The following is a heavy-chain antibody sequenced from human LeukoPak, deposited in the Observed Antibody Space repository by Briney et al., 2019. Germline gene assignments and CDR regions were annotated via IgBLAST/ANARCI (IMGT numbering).Heavy chain of an antibody. Sequence: ASVKVSCKASGYTFTSYYMHWVRQAPGQGLEWMGMINPSGGSTSYAQKFQGRVTMTRDTSTSTVYMELSSLRSEDTAVYYCARSILPPGIAAATNWFDPWGQGTLVTVSS. CDR1: GYTFTSYY. CDR2: INPSGGST. CDR3: ARSILPPGIAAATNWFDP. J-gene: IGHJ5*02. V-gene: IGHV1-46*01. D-gene: IGHD6-13*01.